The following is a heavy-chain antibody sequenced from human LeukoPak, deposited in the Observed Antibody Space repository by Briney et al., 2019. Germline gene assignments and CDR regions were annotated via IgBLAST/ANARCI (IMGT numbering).Heavy chain of an antibody. Sequence: SETLSLTCTVSGGSFSTSDYYWGWIRQSPVKGLEWIGDVFYTGKTNYNPSLRGRATISIYTSKNQFSLKLTYVTAADSAVYYCARVFDSWGQGTLVTVSS. CDR3: ARVFDS. J-gene: IGHJ4*02. CDR1: GGSFSTSDYY. CDR2: VFYTGKT. V-gene: IGHV4-39*07.